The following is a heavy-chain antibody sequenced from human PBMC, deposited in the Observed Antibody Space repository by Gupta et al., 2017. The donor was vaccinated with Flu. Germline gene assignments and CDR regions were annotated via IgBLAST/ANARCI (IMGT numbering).Heavy chain of an antibody. J-gene: IGHJ4*02. D-gene: IGHD2-15*01. CDR3: AMVDPGDY. CDR1: W. V-gene: IGHV3-74*01. Sequence: WMHWVRQAPGKGLVWVSRINSDGSSTSYADSVKGRFTISRDNAKNTLYLQMNSLRAEDTAVYYCAMVDPGDYWGQGTLVTVSS. CDR2: INSDGSST.